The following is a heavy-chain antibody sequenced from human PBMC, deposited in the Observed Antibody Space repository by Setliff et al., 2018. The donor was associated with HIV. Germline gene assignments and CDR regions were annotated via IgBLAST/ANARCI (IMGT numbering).Heavy chain of an antibody. CDR3: ARDGEGGFYEQ. D-gene: IGHD3-22*01. CDR2: INPLSANT. Sequence: RASVKVSCKTSGYTFSDYFIHWVRQAPGQGLEWMGIINPLSANTSYAQMFQGRLSMTRDTSTNTVYMFLSSLTFGDTAVYYCARDGEGGFYEQWGQGTLVTVSS. J-gene: IGHJ4*02. V-gene: IGHV1-46*01. CDR1: GYTFSDYF.